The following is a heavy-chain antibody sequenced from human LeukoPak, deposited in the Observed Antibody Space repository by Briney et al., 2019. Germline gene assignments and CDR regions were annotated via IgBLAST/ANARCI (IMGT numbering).Heavy chain of an antibody. CDR2: IYYSGST. Sequence: SETLSLTCTVSGVSISSGGYYWSWIRQHPGKGLEWIGYIYYSGSTYYNPSLKSRVTISVDTSKNQFSLKLSSVTAADTAVYFCARGGVPAAAFDYWGQGNLVTVSS. V-gene: IGHV4-31*03. J-gene: IGHJ4*02. CDR3: ARGGVPAAAFDY. CDR1: GVSISSGGYY. D-gene: IGHD2-2*01.